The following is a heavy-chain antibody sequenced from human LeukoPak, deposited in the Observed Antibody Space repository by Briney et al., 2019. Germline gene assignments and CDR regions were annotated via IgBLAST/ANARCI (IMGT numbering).Heavy chain of an antibody. CDR1: GFTFSSYA. CDR3: ATSSGYSSSWQPLGFVYGFDY. Sequence: GGSLRLSCAASGFTFSSYAMSWVRQAPGKGLEWVSAISGSGGSTYYADSVKGRFTISRDNSKNTLYLQMNSLRAEDTAVYYCATSSGYSSSWQPLGFVYGFDYLGQGTLVTVSS. V-gene: IGHV3-23*01. D-gene: IGHD6-13*01. CDR2: ISGSGGST. J-gene: IGHJ4*02.